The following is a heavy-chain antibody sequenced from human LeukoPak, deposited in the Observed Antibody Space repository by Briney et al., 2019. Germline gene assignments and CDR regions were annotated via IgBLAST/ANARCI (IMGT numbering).Heavy chain of an antibody. J-gene: IGHJ6*03. D-gene: IGHD2-21*02. CDR2: IYTGGST. CDR3: ARVTCGGDCRAHYYYYHMDV. V-gene: IGHV4-4*07. Sequence: SETLSLTCTVSGGSISSYYWSWIRQPAGKGLEWIGRIYTGGSTNYNPSLKSRVTMSVDTSKNQFSLKLSSVTAADTAVYYCARVTCGGDCRAHYYYYHMDVWGKGTTVTISS. CDR1: GGSISSYY.